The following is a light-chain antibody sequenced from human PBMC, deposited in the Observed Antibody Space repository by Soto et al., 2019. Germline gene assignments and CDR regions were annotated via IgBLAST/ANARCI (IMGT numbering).Light chain of an antibody. V-gene: IGKV1-5*03. CDR1: QSINSW. Sequence: DIQLTQSPSTLSASIGDRVTITCRASQSINSWLAWHQQKPGKAPKLLIYKASTLDNGVPPRFSGSGSGTDFILTISSLLPDDVGTYYCQHSGAFGQGTKVEIK. CDR3: QHSGA. CDR2: KAS. J-gene: IGKJ1*01.